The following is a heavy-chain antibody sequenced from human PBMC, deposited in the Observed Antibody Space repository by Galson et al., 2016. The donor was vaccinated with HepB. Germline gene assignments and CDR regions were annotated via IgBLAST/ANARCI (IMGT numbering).Heavy chain of an antibody. Sequence: SVKVSCKASGYGFTGYYIHWVRQAPGQGLEWMGWINPDSGGTNFAQKLQGWVTMTRDTSISTAYMELSMLRSDDTAVYYCARGQTGYCSLFDYWGQGTLVTVSS. CDR3: ARGQTGYCSLFDY. J-gene: IGHJ4*02. CDR2: INPDSGGT. D-gene: IGHD3-9*01. V-gene: IGHV1-2*04. CDR1: GYGFTGYY.